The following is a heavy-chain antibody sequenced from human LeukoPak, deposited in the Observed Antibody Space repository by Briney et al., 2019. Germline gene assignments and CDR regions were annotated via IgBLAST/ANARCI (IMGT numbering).Heavy chain of an antibody. CDR1: GGSISSGDYY. CDR3: NRVVAAAMHLDWFDP. D-gene: IGHD2-2*01. J-gene: IGHJ5*02. V-gene: IGHV4-30-4*01. Sequence: SETLSLTCTVSGGSISSGDYYWRWIRQPPGKGLEWIEYIYYSGSTYYNPSLKSRVTISVDTSKNQFSLKLSSVTAADTAVYYCNRVVAAAMHLDWFDPWGQGTLVTVSS. CDR2: IYYSGST.